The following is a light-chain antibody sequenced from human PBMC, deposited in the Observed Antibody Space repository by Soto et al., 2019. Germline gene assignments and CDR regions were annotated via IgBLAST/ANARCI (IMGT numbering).Light chain of an antibody. V-gene: IGKV1-5*03. CDR3: QQYNSRAWT. J-gene: IGKJ1*01. CDR2: KMS. Sequence: DIQMTQSPSTLFASVGDTVTITCRASQSISAWLAWYQQRPGKAPKLLIYKMSASERGVPSRFSGSGSGTEFTLTISSLQPDDFATYYCQQYNSRAWTFGQGTKVDIK. CDR1: QSISAW.